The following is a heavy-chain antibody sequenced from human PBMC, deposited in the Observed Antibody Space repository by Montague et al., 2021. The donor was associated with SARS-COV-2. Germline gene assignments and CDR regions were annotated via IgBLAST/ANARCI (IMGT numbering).Heavy chain of an antibody. D-gene: IGHD5-12*01. CDR1: GFTFSRYW. CDR3: ARDFAHYTGYVAGYFDY. V-gene: IGHV3-7*05. J-gene: IGHJ4*02. CDR2: IKEDGSEK. Sequence: SLRLSCAASGFTFSRYWMSWVRQAPGKGLEWVASIKEDGSEKDYVESVEGRFTISRDNAKNSLHLQMNSLRADDTAVYYCARDFAHYTGYVAGYFDYWGQGTLVTVSS.